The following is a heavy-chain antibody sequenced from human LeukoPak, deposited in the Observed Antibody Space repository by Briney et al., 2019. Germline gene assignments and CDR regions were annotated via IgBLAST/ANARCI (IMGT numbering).Heavy chain of an antibody. Sequence: PSETLSLTCTVSGGSISSSSYSWGWIRQPPGKGLEWIGSIYYSGSTYYNPSLKSRVTISVDTSKNQFSLKLSSVTAADTAVYYCARLEAAASFDYWGQGTLVTVSS. CDR3: ARLEAAASFDY. J-gene: IGHJ4*02. D-gene: IGHD6-13*01. V-gene: IGHV4-39*01. CDR1: GGSISSSSYS. CDR2: IYYSGST.